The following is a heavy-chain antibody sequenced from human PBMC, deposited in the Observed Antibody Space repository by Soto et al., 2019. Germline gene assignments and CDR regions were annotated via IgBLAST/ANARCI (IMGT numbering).Heavy chain of an antibody. D-gene: IGHD2-15*01. V-gene: IGHV4-31*03. Sequence: SETLSLTCTVSGGSISSGGYYWSWIRQHPGKGLEWIGYIYYSGSTYYNPSLKSRVTISVDTSKNQFSLKLSSVTAADTAVYYCARVRPASNWFDPWGQGTLVTVSS. CDR3: ARVRPASNWFDP. J-gene: IGHJ5*02. CDR2: IYYSGST. CDR1: GGSISSGGYY.